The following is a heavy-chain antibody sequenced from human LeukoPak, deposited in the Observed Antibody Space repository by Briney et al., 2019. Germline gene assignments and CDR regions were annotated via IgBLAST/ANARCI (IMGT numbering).Heavy chain of an antibody. D-gene: IGHD2-21*01. CDR3: TRGGDPYKVGDF. J-gene: IGHJ4*02. CDR2: LHFSGTP. CDR1: DDSISTNSYY. Sequence: SETLTLTCTVSDDSISTNSYYWSWIRQPPGKGLECIGTLHFSGTPYYSPSLNSRISISVDTSKKQFSLKLRSVTATDTAVYYCTRGGDPYKVGDFWGQGTLVTVSS. V-gene: IGHV4-39*01.